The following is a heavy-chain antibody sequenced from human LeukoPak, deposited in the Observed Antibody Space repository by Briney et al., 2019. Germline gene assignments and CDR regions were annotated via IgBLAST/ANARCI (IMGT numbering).Heavy chain of an antibody. CDR1: GGSISSYY. V-gene: IGHV4-4*07. CDR2: IYTSGST. CDR3: ARDRGTMVRGVLYYYYYYMDV. D-gene: IGHD3-10*01. J-gene: IGHJ6*03. Sequence: PSETLSLTCTVSGGSISSYYWSWIRQPAGKGLEWIGRIYTSGSTNYNPSLKSRVTISVDKSKNQFSLKLSSVTAADTAVYYCARDRGTMVRGVLYYYYYYMDVWGKGPRSPSP.